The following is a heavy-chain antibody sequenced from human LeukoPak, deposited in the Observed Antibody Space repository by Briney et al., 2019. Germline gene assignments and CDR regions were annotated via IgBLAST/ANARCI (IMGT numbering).Heavy chain of an antibody. CDR1: GVSFSGYY. V-gene: IGHV4-34*01. Sequence: SETLSLTCAVYGVSFSGYYWSWIRQPPGKGLEWIGEINHSGSTNYNPSLKSRVTISVDTSKNQFSLKLSSVTAADTAVYYCARGYYDFWSGYYYAGLKPPFFDYWGQGTLVTVSS. CDR3: ARGYYDFWSGYYYAGLKPPFFDY. J-gene: IGHJ4*02. CDR2: INHSGST. D-gene: IGHD3-3*01.